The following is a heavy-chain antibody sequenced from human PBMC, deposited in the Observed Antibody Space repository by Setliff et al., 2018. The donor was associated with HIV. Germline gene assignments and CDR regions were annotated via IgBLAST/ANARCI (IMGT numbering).Heavy chain of an antibody. D-gene: IGHD3-3*01. CDR3: ARGPQYNFWGGYLGL. J-gene: IGHJ4*02. CDR2: IWYDGSYK. V-gene: IGHV3-33*01. CDR1: GFTFTSYG. Sequence: GGSLRLSCAVSGFTFTSYGMHWVRQAPGKGLEWVAVIWYDGSYKYYADSVKGRFTISRDNSKNTLYLQMNSLRAEDTAVYYCARGPQYNFWGGYLGLWGRGTLVTVSS.